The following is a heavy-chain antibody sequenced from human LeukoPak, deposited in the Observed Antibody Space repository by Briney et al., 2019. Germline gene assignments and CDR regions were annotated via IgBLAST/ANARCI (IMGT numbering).Heavy chain of an antibody. V-gene: IGHV1-2*06. Sequence: ASVKVSCKASGYTFTGYYMHWVRQAPGQGLEWMGRINPNSGGTNYAQKFQGRVTMTRDTSISTAYMELSSLRSEDTAVYYCSTRGELPDDAGYFDYWGQGTLVTVSS. CDR2: INPNSGGT. CDR1: GYTFTGYY. J-gene: IGHJ4*02. CDR3: STRGELPDDAGYFDY. D-gene: IGHD1-26*01.